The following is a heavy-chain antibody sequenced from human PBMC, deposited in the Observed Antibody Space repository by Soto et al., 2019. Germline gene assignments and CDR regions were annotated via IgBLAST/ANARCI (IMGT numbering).Heavy chain of an antibody. V-gene: IGHV1-18*01. CDR3: AKGAGWEPEYYSDY. J-gene: IGHJ4*02. D-gene: IGHD1-26*01. Sequence: QVQLVQSGAEVKKPGASVKVSCKASGYTFTSYGIIWVRQAPGQGLEWMGWINPYNGNTKYAQKVQGRVTMTTDTXXSTACMGMTSLSSDDTAVSYCAKGAGWEPEYYSDYWGQGTLVTVSS. CDR2: INPYNGNT. CDR1: GYTFTSYG.